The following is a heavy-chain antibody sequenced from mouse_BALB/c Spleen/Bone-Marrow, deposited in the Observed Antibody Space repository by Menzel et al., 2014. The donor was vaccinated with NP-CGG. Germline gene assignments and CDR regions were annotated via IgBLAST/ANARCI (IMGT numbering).Heavy chain of an antibody. CDR2: INPSNGRT. V-gene: IGHV1S81*02. Sequence: VQLQQSGAELVKPGASVKLSCKASGYTFTSYWMHWVKQRPGQGLEWIGEINPSNGRTNYNEKFKSRATLTVDKSSSTAYMQLSSLTSEDSAVYYCARWGITLAYWGQGTLVTVSA. CDR3: ARWGITLAY. D-gene: IGHD2-4*01. CDR1: GYTFTSYW. J-gene: IGHJ3*01.